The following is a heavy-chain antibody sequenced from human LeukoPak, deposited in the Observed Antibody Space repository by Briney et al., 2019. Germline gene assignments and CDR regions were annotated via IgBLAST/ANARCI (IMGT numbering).Heavy chain of an antibody. CDR1: GYTFTGYY. CDR3: ARDSRPGYSSGYTNFDY. D-gene: IGHD6-19*01. Sequence: ASMKVSCKASGYTFTGYYMHWVRQAPGQGLEWMGWINPNSGGTNYAQKFQGRVTMTRDTSISTAYMELSRLRSDDTAVYYCARDSRPGYSSGYTNFDYWGQGTLVTVSS. CDR2: INPNSGGT. V-gene: IGHV1-2*02. J-gene: IGHJ4*02.